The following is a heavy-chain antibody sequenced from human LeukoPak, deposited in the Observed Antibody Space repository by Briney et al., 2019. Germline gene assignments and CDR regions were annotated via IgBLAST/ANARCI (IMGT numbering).Heavy chain of an antibody. V-gene: IGHV3-21*01. CDR1: GFTFSSYN. J-gene: IGHJ4*02. D-gene: IGHD1-26*01. CDR3: ARGRYSGSYLLDY. Sequence: RPGGSLRLSCAASGFTFSSYNMNWVRQAPGKGLEWVSSITSSSSYIYYADSVKGRFTISRDNAKNSLYLQMNSLRAEDTALYYCARGRYSGSYLLDYWGQGTLVTVSS. CDR2: ITSSSSYI.